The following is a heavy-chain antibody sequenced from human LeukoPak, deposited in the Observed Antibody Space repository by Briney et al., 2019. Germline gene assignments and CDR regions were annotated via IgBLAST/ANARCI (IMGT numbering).Heavy chain of an antibody. V-gene: IGHV3-23*01. CDR3: AKEPRPYYDFWSGYYHNNWFDP. J-gene: IGHJ5*02. CDR1: GFTFSSYA. D-gene: IGHD3-3*01. Sequence: GGSLRLACAASGFTFSSYAMSWVRQAPGKGLEWVSAISGSGGSTYYADSVKGRFTISRDNSKNTLYLQMNSLRAEDTAVYYCAKEPRPYYDFWSGYYHNNWFDPWGQGTLVTVSS. CDR2: ISGSGGST.